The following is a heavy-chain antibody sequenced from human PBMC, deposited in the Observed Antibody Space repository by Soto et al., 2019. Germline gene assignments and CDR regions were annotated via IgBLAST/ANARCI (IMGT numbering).Heavy chain of an antibody. Sequence: GASVKVSCKVSGYTLTELSMHWVRQAPGKGLERMGGFDPEDGETIYAQKYQGRVTMTEDTSTATAYMELGSLRSEDTAVYYCAITGHCSGGSCYSDLDYWGQGTLVTVSS. D-gene: IGHD2-15*01. J-gene: IGHJ4*02. V-gene: IGHV1-24*01. CDR3: AITGHCSGGSCYSDLDY. CDR2: FDPEDGET. CDR1: GYTLTELS.